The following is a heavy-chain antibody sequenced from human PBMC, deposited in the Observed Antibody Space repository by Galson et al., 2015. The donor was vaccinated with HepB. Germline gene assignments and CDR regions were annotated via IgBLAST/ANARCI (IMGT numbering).Heavy chain of an antibody. CDR3: AKRMGPKDYYYYAMDV. V-gene: IGHV3-30*18. Sequence: SLRLSCAVSGFTFSSYGMHWVRQAPGKGLEWVAVISYHGSTKYYADSVKGRFTISRDTSKNTLYLQMNSLRPEDTAVYYCAKRMGPKDYYYYAMDVWGQGTTVTVSS. D-gene: IGHD2-15*01. CDR1: GFTFSSYG. J-gene: IGHJ6*02. CDR2: ISYHGSTK.